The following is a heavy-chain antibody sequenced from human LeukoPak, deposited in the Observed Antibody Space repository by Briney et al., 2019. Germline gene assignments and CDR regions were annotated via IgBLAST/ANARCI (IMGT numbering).Heavy chain of an antibody. V-gene: IGHV3-33*01. Sequence: GGSLRLSCAASGFTSTSYGMHWVRQAPGKGLEWVAVIWSDGSKTYHVDSVKGRFTISRDYSKNTLYLQMSSLRAEDTAVYYCARAGASNEFDYWGQGTLVTVSS. CDR2: IWSDGSKT. CDR1: GFTSTSYG. CDR3: ARAGASNEFDY. J-gene: IGHJ4*02. D-gene: IGHD2-8*01.